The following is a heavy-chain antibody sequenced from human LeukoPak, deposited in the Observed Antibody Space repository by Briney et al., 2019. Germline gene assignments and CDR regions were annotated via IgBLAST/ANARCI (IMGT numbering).Heavy chain of an antibody. Sequence: SETLSLTCAVYGVSFSGYYWSWIRQPPGKGLEWIGEISHSGSTNYNPSLKSRVTISVDTSKNQFSLKLSSVTAADTAVYYCARVHRSGSSPLDYWGQGTLVTVSS. CDR3: ARVHRSGSSPLDY. CDR1: GVSFSGYY. D-gene: IGHD1-26*01. V-gene: IGHV4-34*01. CDR2: ISHSGST. J-gene: IGHJ4*02.